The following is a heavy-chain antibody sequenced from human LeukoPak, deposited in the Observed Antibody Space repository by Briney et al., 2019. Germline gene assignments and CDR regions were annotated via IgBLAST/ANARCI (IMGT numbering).Heavy chain of an antibody. D-gene: IGHD1/OR15-1a*01. CDR1: GFTFSSHG. Sequence: GRSLRLSCAASGFTFSSHGMHWVRQAPGKGLEWVAVIWYDGSNKYYADSVKGRFTISRDNSKNTLYLQMNSLRAEDTAVYYCARDISPPRTTYYYGMDVWGQGTTVTVSS. CDR2: IWYDGSNK. V-gene: IGHV3-33*01. CDR3: ARDISPPRTTYYYGMDV. J-gene: IGHJ6*02.